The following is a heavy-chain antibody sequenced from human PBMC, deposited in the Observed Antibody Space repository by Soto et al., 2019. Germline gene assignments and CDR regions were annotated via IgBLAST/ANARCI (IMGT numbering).Heavy chain of an antibody. CDR3: ATDTGGWFDS. J-gene: IGHJ5*01. CDR1: SGSVSSGSYY. D-gene: IGHD7-27*01. CDR2: IHYSGTT. V-gene: IGHV4-61*01. Sequence: PSETLSLTCTVSSGSVSSGSYYWNWIRQPPGKGLEWIGYIHYSGTTDYNPSLKSRVTMSVDTTKTQFSLKLSSVTAADTAVYYCATDTGGWFDSWGQGTLVTV.